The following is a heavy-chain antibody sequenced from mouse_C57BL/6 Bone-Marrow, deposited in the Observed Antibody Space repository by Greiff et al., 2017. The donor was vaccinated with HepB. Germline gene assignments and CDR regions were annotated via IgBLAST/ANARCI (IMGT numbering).Heavy chain of an antibody. Sequence: QVQLQQPGAELVKPGASVKLSCKASGYTFTSYWMHWVKQRPGQGLEWIGMIHPNSGSTNYNEKFKSKATLTVDKSSSTAYMQLSSLTSEDSAVYYGARRDSSGYPYYYAMDYWGQGTSVTVSS. V-gene: IGHV1-64*01. CDR3: ARRDSSGYPYYYAMDY. J-gene: IGHJ4*01. CDR2: IHPNSGST. D-gene: IGHD3-2*02. CDR1: GYTFTSYW.